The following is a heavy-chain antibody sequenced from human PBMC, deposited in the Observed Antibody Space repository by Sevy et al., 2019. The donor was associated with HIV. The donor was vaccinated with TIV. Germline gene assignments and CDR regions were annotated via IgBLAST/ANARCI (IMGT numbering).Heavy chain of an antibody. Sequence: GGSLRLSCAASGFTFSSYAMSWVRQAPGKGLEWVSAISGSGGSTYYEDSVKGRLTISRDNSKNTLYLQMNSLRAEDTAVYYCAKVATVTTLRYFDYWGQGTLVTVSS. D-gene: IGHD4-4*01. CDR2: ISGSGGST. J-gene: IGHJ4*02. V-gene: IGHV3-23*01. CDR1: GFTFSSYA. CDR3: AKVATVTTLRYFDY.